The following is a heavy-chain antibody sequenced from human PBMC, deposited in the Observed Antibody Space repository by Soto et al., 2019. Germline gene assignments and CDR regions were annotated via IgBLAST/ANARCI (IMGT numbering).Heavy chain of an antibody. Sequence: QVQLVESGGGLVKPGGSLRLSCAASGFTFSDYYMSWIRQAPGKGLEWVSYISSSGSTIYYADSVKGRFTISRDNAKNSLYLQMNSLRAENTAVYYCEKTRRSGYDGDWFDPWGQGTLVTVSS. CDR1: GFTFSDYY. CDR3: EKTRRSGYDGDWFDP. V-gene: IGHV3-11*01. CDR2: ISSSGSTI. J-gene: IGHJ5*02. D-gene: IGHD5-12*01.